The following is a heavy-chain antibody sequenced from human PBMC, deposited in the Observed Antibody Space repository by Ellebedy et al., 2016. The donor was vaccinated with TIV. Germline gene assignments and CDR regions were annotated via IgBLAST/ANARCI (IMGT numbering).Heavy chain of an antibody. CDR1: GYTFTGYY. CDR3: ARGHWNSVLFDY. CDR2: INPNSGGT. V-gene: IGHV1-2*04. Sequence: ASVKVSCXASGYTFTGYYMHWVRQAPGQGLEWMGWINPNSGGTNYAQKFQGWVTMTRDTSISTVYMELSSLRSEDTAVYYCARGHWNSVLFDYWGQGTLVTVSS. J-gene: IGHJ4*02. D-gene: IGHD1-7*01.